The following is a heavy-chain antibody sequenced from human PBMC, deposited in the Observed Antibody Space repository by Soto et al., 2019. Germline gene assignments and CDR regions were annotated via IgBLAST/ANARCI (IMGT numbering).Heavy chain of an antibody. CDR3: ATAEKTSTGEYFEQ. J-gene: IGHJ1*01. CDR1: GGTFSNYA. V-gene: IGHV1-69*01. CDR2: IIPVIDTA. Sequence: QVYLVQSGAEVKKPGSSVKVSCKASGGTFSNYAFNWVRQAPGQGLEWMGGIIPVIDTADYTQKLQGRVRISGYGSKNTAFLDLSSLRSEGSGVYYCATAEKTSTGEYFEQLVQGTLVTVSS.